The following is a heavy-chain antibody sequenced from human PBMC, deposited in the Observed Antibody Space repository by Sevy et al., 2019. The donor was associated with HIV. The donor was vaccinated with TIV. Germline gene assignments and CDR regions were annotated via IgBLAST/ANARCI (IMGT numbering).Heavy chain of an antibody. CDR1: GFTFSSYA. Sequence: GSLRLSCAASGFTFSSYAMNWVRQAPGKGLEWVALISYDGNNKYYADSVKGRFTISRDNSKNTLYLQMDSLRAEDTAVFYCAKGPFGGNDFASWGQGTLVTVSS. J-gene: IGHJ4*02. CDR3: AKGPFGGNDFAS. D-gene: IGHD2-15*01. V-gene: IGHV3-30*04. CDR2: ISYDGNNK.